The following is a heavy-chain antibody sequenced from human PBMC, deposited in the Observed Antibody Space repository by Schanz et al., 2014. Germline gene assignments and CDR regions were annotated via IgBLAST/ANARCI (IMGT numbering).Heavy chain of an antibody. D-gene: IGHD2-2*02. Sequence: EVQLVESGGGLVQPGGSLRLSCVASGFTFSSFSMNWVRQTPEKGLEWVSYISTSSTTRYYAASLRGRFTISRDNSKNTLSLQLNSLRADDTAVYYCAKHLYQYNYYGMDVWGQGTTVTVSS. J-gene: IGHJ6*02. CDR2: ISTSSTTR. CDR3: AKHLYQYNYYGMDV. V-gene: IGHV3-48*01. CDR1: GFTFSSFS.